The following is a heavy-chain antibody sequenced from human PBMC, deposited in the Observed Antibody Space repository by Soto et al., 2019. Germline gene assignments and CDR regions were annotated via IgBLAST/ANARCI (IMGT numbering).Heavy chain of an antibody. J-gene: IGHJ4*02. Sequence: PGGSLRLSCTASGCTFSDHHMSWIRQAPGKGLEWVSYISPSGSPLYYADSVKGRFTISRDNAKNSLYLQMSSLRAEDTALYYCARDPDTTSKIDHWGQGTQVTVSS. D-gene: IGHD1-1*01. CDR2: ISPSGSPL. CDR3: ARDPDTTSKIDH. CDR1: GCTFSDHH. V-gene: IGHV3-11*01.